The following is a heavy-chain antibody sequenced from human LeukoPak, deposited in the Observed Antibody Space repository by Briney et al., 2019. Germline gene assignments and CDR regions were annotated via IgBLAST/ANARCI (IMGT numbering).Heavy chain of an antibody. V-gene: IGHV1-18*01. J-gene: IGHJ6*02. CDR3: ARVRKRYYGSGSYPYYYGMDV. D-gene: IGHD3-10*01. CDR1: GYTFTSYG. Sequence: GASVKVSCKASGYTFTSYGISWVRQAPGQGLEWMGWISAYNGNTNYAQKLQGRVTMTTDTSTSTAYMELRSLRSDDTAGYYCARVRKRYYGSGSYPYYYGMDVWGQGTTVTVSS. CDR2: ISAYNGNT.